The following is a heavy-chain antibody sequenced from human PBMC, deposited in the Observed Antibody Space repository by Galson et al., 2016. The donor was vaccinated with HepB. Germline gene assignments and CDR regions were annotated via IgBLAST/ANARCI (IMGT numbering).Heavy chain of an antibody. CDR3: ARAGGTWSGYFDY. V-gene: IGHV3-23*01. Sequence: SLRLSCAASGFTFMNYAMTWVRQAPGKGLEWVSGIRGDGSGTYYADSVKGRFNIFRDNSKNILYLQMNDLRAEDSALYYCARAGGTWSGYFDYWGQGTLVTVSS. CDR2: IRGDGSGT. CDR1: GFTFMNYA. D-gene: IGHD3-3*01. J-gene: IGHJ4*02.